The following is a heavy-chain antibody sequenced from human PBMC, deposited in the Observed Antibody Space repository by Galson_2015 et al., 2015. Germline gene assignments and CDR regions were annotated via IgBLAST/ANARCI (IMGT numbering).Heavy chain of an antibody. V-gene: IGHV3-21*01. CDR2: VSSDSSYI. J-gene: IGHJ4*02. Sequence: SLRLSCAASGFTFGSYTMNWVRQAPGKGLEWISPVSSDSSYIYYLDPVKGRCTISRDNAKNSLYLQVNSLSVEDTAVYYCARAYSGYGPSDYWGQGALVIVSS. D-gene: IGHD5-12*01. CDR1: GFTFGSYT. CDR3: ARAYSGYGPSDY.